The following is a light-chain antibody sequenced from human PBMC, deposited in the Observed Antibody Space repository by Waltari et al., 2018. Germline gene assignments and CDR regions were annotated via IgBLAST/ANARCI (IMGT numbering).Light chain of an antibody. V-gene: IGKV3-20*01. Sequence: EIVLTQSPGTLSLSPGERATLSCRASQSVGRTLTWYQQKPGQAPRLLIYGASSRATDIPDRVSGSGSGTDFSLTISRLEPEDFAVYYCQHYVRLPVTFGQGTKVEIK. CDR2: GAS. J-gene: IGKJ1*01. CDR3: QHYVRLPVT. CDR1: QSVGRT.